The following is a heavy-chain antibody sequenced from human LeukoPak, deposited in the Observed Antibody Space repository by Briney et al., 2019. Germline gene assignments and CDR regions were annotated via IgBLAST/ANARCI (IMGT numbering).Heavy chain of an antibody. D-gene: IGHD3-9*01. V-gene: IGHV2-5*02. Sequence: SGPTLVKPTQTLTLTCTFSGFSISTSGVGVGWIRQPPGKALEWLSLIYWDDYKRYSPSLKSRQPITNDNYKNHVVLTMTNMDPVDTAPYYCAQRRVDILTGYDYRGQGTLVTVSS. CDR3: AQRRVDILTGYDY. CDR2: IYWDDYK. CDR1: GFSISTSGVG. J-gene: IGHJ4*02.